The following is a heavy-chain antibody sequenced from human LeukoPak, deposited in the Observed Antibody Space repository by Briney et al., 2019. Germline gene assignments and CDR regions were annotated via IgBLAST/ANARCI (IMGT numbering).Heavy chain of an antibody. CDR3: ARAGYSYGTGYYFDY. CDR1: GGSISSYY. V-gene: IGHV4-59*01. D-gene: IGHD5-18*01. J-gene: IGHJ4*02. Sequence: SETLSLTCTVSGGSISSYYWCWIRLPPGKGLEWIGYIYYTGATYYNPSLKSRVTISLDTSKNQFSLKLSSVTAADAAVYYCARAGYSYGTGYYFDYWGQGALVTVSS. CDR2: IYYTGAT.